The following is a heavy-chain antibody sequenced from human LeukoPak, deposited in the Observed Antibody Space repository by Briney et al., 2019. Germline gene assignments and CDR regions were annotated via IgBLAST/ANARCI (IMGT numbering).Heavy chain of an antibody. Sequence: ASVKVSCKASGYTFTSYDINWVRQATGQGLEWMGWMNPNSGNTGYTQKFQGRVTMTRDSSISTAYMELSSLRSEDTAVYYCARTLRRHCSGGSCYSPHLDYWGQGTLVTVSS. CDR1: GYTFTSYD. J-gene: IGHJ4*02. CDR3: ARTLRRHCSGGSCYSPHLDY. D-gene: IGHD2-15*01. CDR2: MNPNSGNT. V-gene: IGHV1-8*01.